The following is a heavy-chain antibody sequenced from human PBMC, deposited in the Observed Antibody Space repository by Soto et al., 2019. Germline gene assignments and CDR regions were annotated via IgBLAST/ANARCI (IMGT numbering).Heavy chain of an antibody. V-gene: IGHV4-59*08. D-gene: IGHD2-15*01. Sequence: SETLSLTCTVSCGSLSSYYWSWIRQPPGKGLEWIGYIYYSGSTNYNPPLKSRVTMSVDTSKNQFSLKLSSVTAADTAVYYCARRYCSVGSCYSSFDYWGQGTLVTVSS. CDR3: ARRYCSVGSCYSSFDY. J-gene: IGHJ4*02. CDR2: IYYSGST. CDR1: CGSLSSYY.